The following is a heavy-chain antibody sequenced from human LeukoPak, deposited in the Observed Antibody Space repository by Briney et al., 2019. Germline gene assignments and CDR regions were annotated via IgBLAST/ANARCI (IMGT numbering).Heavy chain of an antibody. D-gene: IGHD1-26*01. CDR1: GFPFSSYW. CDR2: IKQDGSVR. Sequence: GGSLRLSCAASGFPFSSYWMTWVRRAPGKGLEWVASIKQDGSVRHYVDSVRGRFTVSRDNAKNSLYLQMNSLRAGDTAVYYCAREEVGAGSAFDIWGQGTMATVSS. CDR3: AREEVGAGSAFDI. V-gene: IGHV3-7*01. J-gene: IGHJ3*02.